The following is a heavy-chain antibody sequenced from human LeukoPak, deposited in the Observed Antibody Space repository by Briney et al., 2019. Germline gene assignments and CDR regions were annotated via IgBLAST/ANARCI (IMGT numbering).Heavy chain of an antibody. CDR1: GFTFSSYS. CDR2: ISSSSSYI. CDR3: AREVGGGATNYFDY. V-gene: IGHV3-21*01. J-gene: IGHJ4*02. Sequence: GGSLRLSCAASGFTFSSYSMNWVRQAPGKGLEWVSSISSSSSYIYYADSVKGRFTISRDNAKNSLYLQMNSLRAEDTAVYYCAREVGGGATNYFDYWGQGTLVTVSS. D-gene: IGHD1-26*01.